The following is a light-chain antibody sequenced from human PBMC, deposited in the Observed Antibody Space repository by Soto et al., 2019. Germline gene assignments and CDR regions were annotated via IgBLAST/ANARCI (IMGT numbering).Light chain of an antibody. J-gene: IGKJ1*01. CDR3: QQYGSSRWT. Sequence: EIGLTQSPGTLPLSPGESATLSCRASQSVSSSYLAGYQQKPGQAPRLLIYGASSRATGIPDRFSGSGSGTDFTLTISRLEPEDFAVYYCQQYGSSRWTFGQGTKVEIK. CDR2: GAS. V-gene: IGKV3-20*01. CDR1: QSVSSSY.